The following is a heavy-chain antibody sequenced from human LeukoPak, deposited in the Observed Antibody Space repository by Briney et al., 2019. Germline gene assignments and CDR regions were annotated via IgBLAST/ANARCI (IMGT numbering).Heavy chain of an antibody. V-gene: IGHV1-3*01. CDR1: GYTFTSYA. Sequence: ASVKVSCKASGYTFTSYAMHWVRQAPGQRLEWMGWINAGNGNTKYSQKFQGRVTITRDTSASTAYMELSSLRSEDTAVYYCARGQWDGPWADNGDAFDIWGQGTMVTVSS. CDR3: ARGQWDGPWADNGDAFDI. J-gene: IGHJ3*02. CDR2: INAGNGNT. D-gene: IGHD2-8*01.